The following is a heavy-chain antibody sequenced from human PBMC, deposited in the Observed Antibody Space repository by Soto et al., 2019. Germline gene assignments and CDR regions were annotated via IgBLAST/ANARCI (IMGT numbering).Heavy chain of an antibody. CDR3: ARLGRMSGFSGWFDP. CDR1: GGTFSSYA. CDR2: IIPIFGTA. Sequence: QVQLVQSGAEVKKPGSSVKVSCKASGGTFSSYAISWVRQAPGQGLEWMGGIIPIFGTANYAQKFQGRVTTTADYARSTAYMEASSLRSEDTAVCYCARLGRMSGFSGWFDPWGQGTLVTVSS. V-gene: IGHV1-69*12. J-gene: IGHJ5*02. D-gene: IGHD3-3*01.